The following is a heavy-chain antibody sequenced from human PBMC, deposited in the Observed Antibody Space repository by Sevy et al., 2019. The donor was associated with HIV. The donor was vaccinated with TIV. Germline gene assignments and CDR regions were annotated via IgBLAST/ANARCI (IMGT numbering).Heavy chain of an antibody. CDR1: GGSISSYY. D-gene: IGHD3-22*01. CDR2: IYYSGST. Sequence: SETLSLTCTVSGGSISSYYWSWIRQPPGKGLEWIGYIYYSGSTNYNPFLKSRVTISVDTSKNQFSLKLSSVTAPDTAVYYCARGVIVVVTRDAFDIWGQGTMVTVSS. CDR3: ARGVIVVVTRDAFDI. J-gene: IGHJ3*02. V-gene: IGHV4-59*01.